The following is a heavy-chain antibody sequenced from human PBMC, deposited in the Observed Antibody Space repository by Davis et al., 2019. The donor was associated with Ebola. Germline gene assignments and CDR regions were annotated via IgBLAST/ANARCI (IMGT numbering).Heavy chain of an antibody. Sequence: GESLKISCAASGFNLNGYDMNWVRQAPGKGLEWVSYISSNSRTTYYADSVKGRFTISRDNSKNTLYLQMNGLRVEDTAIYYCAKDNRNIWSEVWGQGTMVTVSS. D-gene: IGHD2/OR15-2a*01. J-gene: IGHJ3*01. V-gene: IGHV3-48*01. CDR1: GFNLNGYD. CDR3: AKDNRNIWSEV. CDR2: ISSNSRTT.